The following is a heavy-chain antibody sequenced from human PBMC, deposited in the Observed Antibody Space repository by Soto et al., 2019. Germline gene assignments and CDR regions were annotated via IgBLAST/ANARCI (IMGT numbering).Heavy chain of an antibody. CDR1: GGSISSYY. Sequence: PWETLSLTCTVSGGSISSYYWSWIRQPPGKGLEWIGYIYYSGSTNYNPSLKSRVTISVDTSKNQFSLKLSSVTAADTAVYYCARDRGDGYNFDAFDIWGQGTMVTVSS. D-gene: IGHD5-12*01. CDR2: IYYSGST. CDR3: ARDRGDGYNFDAFDI. V-gene: IGHV4-59*01. J-gene: IGHJ3*02.